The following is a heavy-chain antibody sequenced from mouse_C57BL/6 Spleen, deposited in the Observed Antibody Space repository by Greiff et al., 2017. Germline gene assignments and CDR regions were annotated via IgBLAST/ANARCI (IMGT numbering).Heavy chain of an antibody. CDR3: VRDDSSGYSAGFAY. J-gene: IGHJ3*01. CDR1: GFTFNTYA. D-gene: IGHD3-2*02. Sequence: EVMLVESGGGLVQPKGSLKLSCAASGFTFNTYAMHWVRQAPGKGLEWVARIRSKSSNYATYYADSVKDRFTISRDDSQSMLYLQMNNLKTEDTAMYYCVRDDSSGYSAGFAYWGQGTLVTVSA. V-gene: IGHV10-3*01. CDR2: IRSKSSNYAT.